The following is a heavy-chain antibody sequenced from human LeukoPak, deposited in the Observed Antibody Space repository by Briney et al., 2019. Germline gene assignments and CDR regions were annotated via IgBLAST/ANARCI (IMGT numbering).Heavy chain of an antibody. Sequence: GGSLRLSCAASGFTFSSYAMSWVRQAPGKGLEWVSAISGSGGSTYYADSVKGRFTISRDNSKNTLYLQMNSLRAEDTAVYYCARDPDYGDYYFDYWGQGTLVTVSS. J-gene: IGHJ4*02. CDR3: ARDPDYGDYYFDY. V-gene: IGHV3-23*01. D-gene: IGHD4-17*01. CDR2: ISGSGGST. CDR1: GFTFSSYA.